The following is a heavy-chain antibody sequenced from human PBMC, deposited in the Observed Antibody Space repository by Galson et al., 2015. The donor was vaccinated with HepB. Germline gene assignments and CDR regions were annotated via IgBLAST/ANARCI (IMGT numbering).Heavy chain of an antibody. V-gene: IGHV3-74*01. Sequence: SLRLSCAASGSTFSSYWMHWVRQAPGKGLVWVSRINSDGSSTSYADSVKGRFTISRDNAKNTLYLQMNSLRAEDTAVYYCARGSMIVVLTSVYYYYYYMDVWGKGTTVTVSS. J-gene: IGHJ6*03. CDR1: GSTFSSYW. D-gene: IGHD3-22*01. CDR3: ARGSMIVVLTSVYYYYYYMDV. CDR2: INSDGSST.